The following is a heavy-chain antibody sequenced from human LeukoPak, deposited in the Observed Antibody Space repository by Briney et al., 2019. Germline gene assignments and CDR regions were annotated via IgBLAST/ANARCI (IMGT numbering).Heavy chain of an antibody. CDR2: INPNSGGT. D-gene: IGHD2-8*02. J-gene: IGHJ6*02. Sequence: GGSLRLSCAASGFTFSSYAMHWVRQAPGQGLEWMGWINPNSGGTNYAQKFQGWVTMTRDTSISTAYMELSRLRSDDTAVYYCARDLILVPYGMDVWGQGTTVTVSS. CDR1: GFTFSSYA. CDR3: ARDLILVPYGMDV. V-gene: IGHV1-2*04.